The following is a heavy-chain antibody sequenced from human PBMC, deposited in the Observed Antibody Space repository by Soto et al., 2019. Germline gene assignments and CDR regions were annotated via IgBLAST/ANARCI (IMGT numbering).Heavy chain of an antibody. D-gene: IGHD5-18*01. V-gene: IGHV3-30*18. CDR1: GFTFNNYG. J-gene: IGHJ4*02. CDR2: ISFDGSFK. CDR3: EKEKNYGYSYGYPPDL. Sequence: GSLRLSCTASGFTFNNYGMHWVRQAPGKGLEWVAVISFDGSFKYYADSVKGRFIISRDNSKNTVFLQMDSLRAEDTAVYCCEKEKNYGYSYGYPPDLWGQGNLVTVSS.